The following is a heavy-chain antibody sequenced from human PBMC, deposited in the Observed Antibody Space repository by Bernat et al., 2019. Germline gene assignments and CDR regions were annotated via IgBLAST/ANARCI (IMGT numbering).Heavy chain of an antibody. CDR2: IYYSGST. J-gene: IGHJ3*02. V-gene: IGHV4-31*03. D-gene: IGHD4-17*01. CDR1: GGSISSGGYY. Sequence: QVQLQESGPGLVKPSQTLSLTCTVSGGSISSGGYYWSWIRQHPGKGLEWIGYIYYSGSTYYNPSLKSRVTISVDTSKNQFSLKLSSVTAADTAVYYCARVPARGEEDGDYPEGYDAFDIWGQGTMVTVSS. CDR3: ARVPARGEEDGDYPEGYDAFDI.